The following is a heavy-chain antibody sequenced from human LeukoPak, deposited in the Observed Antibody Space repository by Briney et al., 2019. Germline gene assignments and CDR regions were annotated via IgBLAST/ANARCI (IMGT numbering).Heavy chain of an antibody. J-gene: IGHJ4*02. V-gene: IGHV3-23*01. CDR3: ARDGQAFNSNWDYFEY. Sequence: GESLRLSCVASGFTFDTFAMSWVRQAPGKGVEWVSGIGNTETYYSDSVKGRVTISRENSKSTIYLHMSNLRADDTALYYCARDGQAFNSNWDYFEYWGQGTPVTVSS. CDR2: IGNTET. D-gene: IGHD7-27*01. CDR1: GFTFDTFA.